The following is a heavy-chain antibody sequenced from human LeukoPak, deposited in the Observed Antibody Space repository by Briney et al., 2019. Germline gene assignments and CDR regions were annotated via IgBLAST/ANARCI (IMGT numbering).Heavy chain of an antibody. CDR2: IKEDGSEK. V-gene: IGHV3-7*01. CDR3: ARDLPSFDY. J-gene: IGHJ4*02. Sequence: PGGSLRLSCAASGFMFSSYWMSWVRQAPEKGLEWVANIKEDGSEKYYVDSVKGRFTISRDNAKNSLYLQMNSLRAEDTAVYYCARDLPSFDYWGQGTLVTVSS. CDR1: GFMFSSYW.